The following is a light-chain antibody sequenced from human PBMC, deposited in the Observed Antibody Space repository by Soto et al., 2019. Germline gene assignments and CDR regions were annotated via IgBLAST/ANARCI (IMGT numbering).Light chain of an antibody. CDR1: ESINRN. J-gene: IGKJ1*01. V-gene: IGKV3-15*01. CDR3: QQCHNWPRT. Sequence: IVLTQSPAPLSVSPVERGPLSCRASESINRNLVWYQKRPGQAPRLVIYGASTRATGIPARFSGSGSGTDFTLTISSLQSEDLAVYYCQQCHNWPRTFGQGTKVDIK. CDR2: GAS.